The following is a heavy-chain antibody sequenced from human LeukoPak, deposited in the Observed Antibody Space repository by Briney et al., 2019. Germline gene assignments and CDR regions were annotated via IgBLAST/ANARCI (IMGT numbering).Heavy chain of an antibody. J-gene: IGHJ2*01. CDR2: ISAYNGNT. D-gene: IGHD3-22*01. V-gene: IGHV1-18*01. CDR1: GYTFTSYG. Sequence: ASVKVSCKASGYTFTSYGISWVRQAPGQGLEWMGWISAYNGNTNYAQKLQGRVTMTTDTSTSTAYMELRSLRSDDTAVYYCARDLCYYDNWYFDLWGRGTLVTVSS. CDR3: ARDLCYYDNWYFDL.